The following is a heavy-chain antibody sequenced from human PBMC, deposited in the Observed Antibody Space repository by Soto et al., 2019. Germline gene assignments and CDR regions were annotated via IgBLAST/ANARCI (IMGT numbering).Heavy chain of an antibody. D-gene: IGHD4-17*01. CDR2: IYYSGRT. V-gene: IGHV4-59*01. Sequence: QVQLQESGPGLVKPSETLSLTCTVSGGSIRDYFWTWNRQPPGKGLEWIGYIYYSGRTNYNPSLKSRVSISVDTSKNHFSLQLRSVTAADTAVYYCARVGGDDFGDSGGFDYWGQGTLVTVSS. CDR1: GGSIRDYF. J-gene: IGHJ4*02. CDR3: ARVGGDDFGDSGGFDY.